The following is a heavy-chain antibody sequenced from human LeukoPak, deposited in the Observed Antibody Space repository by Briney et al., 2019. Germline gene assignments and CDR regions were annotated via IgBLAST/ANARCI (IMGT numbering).Heavy chain of an antibody. D-gene: IGHD3-16*01. J-gene: IGHJ2*01. CDR2: IYYSGST. Sequence: PSETLSLTCTVSGGSISSGGYYWSWIRQHPGKGLEWIGYIYYSGSTYYNPSLKSRVTISVDTSKNQFSLKLSPVTAADTAVYYCAGLLGDSGLYWYFDLWGRGTLVTVSS. CDR1: GGSISSGGYY. V-gene: IGHV4-31*08. CDR3: AGLLGDSGLYWYFDL.